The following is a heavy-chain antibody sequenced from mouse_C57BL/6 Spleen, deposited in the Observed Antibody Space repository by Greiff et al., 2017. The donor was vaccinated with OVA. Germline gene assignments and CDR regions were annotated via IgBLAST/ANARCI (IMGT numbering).Heavy chain of an antibody. CDR3: ARERDGYYFDY. D-gene: IGHD2-3*01. J-gene: IGHJ2*01. CDR2: IYPSDSET. Sequence: QVQLKQPGAELVRPGSSVKLSCKASGYTFTSYWMDWVKQRPGQGLEWIGNIYPSDSETHYNQKFKDKATLTVDKSSSTAYMQLSSLTSEDSAVYYCARERDGYYFDYWGQGTTLTVSS. V-gene: IGHV1-61*01. CDR1: GYTFTSYW.